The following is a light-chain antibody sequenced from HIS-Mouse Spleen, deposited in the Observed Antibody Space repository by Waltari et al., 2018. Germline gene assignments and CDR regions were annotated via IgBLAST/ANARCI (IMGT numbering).Light chain of an antibody. V-gene: IGLV2-23*01. CDR2: EGS. J-gene: IGLJ3*02. Sequence: QSALTHPASVSGSPGQSITISCTGTSSDGGLYNLVSWYQQHPGKAPKLMIYEGSKRPSGVSNRFSGSKSGNTASLTISGLQAEDEADYYCCSYAGSSTWVFGGGTKLTVL. CDR3: CSYAGSSTWV. CDR1: SSDGGLYNL.